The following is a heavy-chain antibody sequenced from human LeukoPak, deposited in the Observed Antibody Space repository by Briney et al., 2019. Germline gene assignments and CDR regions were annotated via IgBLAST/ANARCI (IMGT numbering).Heavy chain of an antibody. V-gene: IGHV1-46*01. D-gene: IGHD6-19*01. CDR3: ARAMQWLDEVAAPLDY. CDR1: GYTFTSYY. J-gene: IGHJ4*02. Sequence: ASVKVSCKASGYTFTSYYMHWVRQAPGQGLEWMGIINPSGGSTSYAQKFQGRVTMTRDTSTSTAYMELSSLRSEDTAVYYCARAMQWLDEVAAPLDYWGQGTLVTVSS. CDR2: INPSGGST.